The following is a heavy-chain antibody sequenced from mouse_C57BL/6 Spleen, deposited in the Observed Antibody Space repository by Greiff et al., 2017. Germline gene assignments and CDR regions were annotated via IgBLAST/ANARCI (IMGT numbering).Heavy chain of an antibody. D-gene: IGHD2-3*01. Sequence: VHVKQSGPELVKPGASVKISCKASGYSFTDYNMYWVKQSNGKSLEWIGVINPNYGTTSYNQKFKGKATLTVDQSSSTAYMQLNSLTSEDSAVYYCARSDDGYYFYYFDYWGQGTTLTVSS. CDR1: GYSFTDYN. V-gene: IGHV1-39*01. CDR2: INPNYGTT. J-gene: IGHJ2*01. CDR3: ARSDDGYYFYYFDY.